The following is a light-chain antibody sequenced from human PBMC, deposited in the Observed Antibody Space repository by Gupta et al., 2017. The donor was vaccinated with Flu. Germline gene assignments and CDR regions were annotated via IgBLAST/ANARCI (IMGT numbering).Light chain of an antibody. J-gene: IGKJ4*01. CDR3: QQDDNLPLT. CDR1: QDISNY. CDR2: DAS. V-gene: IGKV1-33*01. Sequence: DTELTSSPSSLSASVGDRVTITCQASQDISNYLNWYQQKPGKAPKLLIYDASNVETGVPSRFSGSGSGTDFTFTISSLQPEDIATYYCQQDDNLPLTFGGGTXVEIK.